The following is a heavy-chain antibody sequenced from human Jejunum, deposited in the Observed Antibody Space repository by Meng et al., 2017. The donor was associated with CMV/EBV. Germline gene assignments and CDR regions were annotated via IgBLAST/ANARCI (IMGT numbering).Heavy chain of an antibody. V-gene: IGHV7-4-1*02. Sequence: QVSLVQSGSKLKNPGASVTVSCKASAYTFINYAMNWVRQAPGQGLEWMGWINTNTGNPTYAQGFTRRFVFSLDTSFRTAYLQISSLKAEDTAVYYCARVAPSGYRYFDYWGQGTLVTVSS. CDR2: INTNTGNP. J-gene: IGHJ4*02. CDR1: AYTFINYA. D-gene: IGHD3-3*01. CDR3: ARVAPSGYRYFDY.